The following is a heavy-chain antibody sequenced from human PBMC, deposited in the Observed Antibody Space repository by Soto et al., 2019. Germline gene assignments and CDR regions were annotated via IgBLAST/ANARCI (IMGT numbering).Heavy chain of an antibody. CDR2: IYYSGST. V-gene: IGHV4-59*01. J-gene: IGHJ6*02. CDR3: ARDLTPEYYGSGISGMDV. D-gene: IGHD3-10*01. Sequence: SETLSLTCTVSGGSISSYYWSWIRQPPGKGLEWIGYIYYSGSTNYNPFLKSRVTISVDTSKNQFSLKLSSVTAADTAAYYCARDLTPEYYGSGISGMDVWGQGTTVTVSS. CDR1: GGSISSYY.